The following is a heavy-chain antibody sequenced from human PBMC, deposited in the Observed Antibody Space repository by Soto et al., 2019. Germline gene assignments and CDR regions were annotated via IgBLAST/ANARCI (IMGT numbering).Heavy chain of an antibody. CDR2: ISWNSGSI. V-gene: IGHV3-9*01. CDR1: GFTFDDYA. D-gene: IGHD3-22*01. Sequence: EVQLVESGGGLVQPGRSLRLSCAASGFTFDDYAMHWVRQAPGKGLEWVSGISWNSGSIGYADSVKGRFTISRDNAKNSLYLQMTRLRAEDTALYYCAKGEGSRAYYSLCDYWGQGTLFTVSS. J-gene: IGHJ4*02. CDR3: AKGEGSRAYYSLCDY.